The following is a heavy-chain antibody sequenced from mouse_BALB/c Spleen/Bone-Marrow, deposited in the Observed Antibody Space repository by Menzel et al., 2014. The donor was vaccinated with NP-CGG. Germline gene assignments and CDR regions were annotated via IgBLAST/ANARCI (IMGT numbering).Heavy chain of an antibody. Sequence: EVKLMESGAELVKPGASVKLSCTASGFNIKDTYMHWVKQRPEQGLEWIGRIDPANGNTKYDPKFQGKATITADTSSNTANLHLQSITSADTDVYFCARNRNFGDWIAYRGQGTLVTGSA. CDR1: GFNIKDTY. CDR3: ARNRNFGDWIAY. J-gene: IGHJ3*01. V-gene: IGHV14-3*02. CDR2: IDPANGNT. D-gene: IGHD2-1*01.